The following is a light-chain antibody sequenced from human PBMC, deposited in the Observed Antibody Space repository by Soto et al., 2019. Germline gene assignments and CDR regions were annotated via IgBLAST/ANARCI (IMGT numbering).Light chain of an antibody. Sequence: DIQMTQSPSTLSASVGDRVTITCRASQSISNWLAWYQQKPGKAPKLLIYKTSNLDSGVPSRFSGSGSWTEFSLTISSLQPDDFATYYCQQYKSFSLTFGGGTRVEVK. CDR3: QQYKSFSLT. J-gene: IGKJ4*01. CDR1: QSISNW. CDR2: KTS. V-gene: IGKV1-5*03.